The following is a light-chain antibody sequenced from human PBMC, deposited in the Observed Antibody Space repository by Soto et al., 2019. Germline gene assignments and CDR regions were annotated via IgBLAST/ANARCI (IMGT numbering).Light chain of an antibody. CDR1: QSVSSNY. CDR2: GAS. Sequence: DIVLTQSPGTLSLSPGERDTLSCRASQSVSSNYLAWYQQKPGQAPRLLIHGASTRATGVPDRFSGSGSGTDFTLTISRLEPEDFAVYHCQQYGSLSWTFGQGTKVDIK. CDR3: QQYGSLSWT. J-gene: IGKJ1*01. V-gene: IGKV3-20*01.